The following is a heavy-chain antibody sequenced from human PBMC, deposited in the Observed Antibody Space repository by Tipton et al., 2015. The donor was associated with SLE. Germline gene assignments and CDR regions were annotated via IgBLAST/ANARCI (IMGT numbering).Heavy chain of an antibody. CDR1: GGSISDYY. V-gene: IGHV4-59*01. Sequence: LRLSCTVSGGSISDYYWSWIRQPPGKGLEWVGYISYSGNTNYNPSLKRRVTISVDTSKTHFSLNLSSVTAADTAVYYCARGGLGSDLRGSIYLGLWGQGALVTVSS. CDR2: ISYSGNT. CDR3: ARGGLGSDLRGSIYLGL. D-gene: IGHD7-27*01. J-gene: IGHJ1*01.